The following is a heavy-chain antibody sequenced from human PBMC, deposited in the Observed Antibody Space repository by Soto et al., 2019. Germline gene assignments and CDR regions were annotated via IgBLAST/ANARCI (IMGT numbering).Heavy chain of an antibody. J-gene: IGHJ1*01. CDR3: ANGGSGWYFPREMRK. V-gene: IGHV3-23*01. Sequence: EVQLLESGGALVQPGGSLRLSCAASGFTFSDYGMTWVRQAPGTGLGWGAALSGNGDSTYYADSVKGRFSISRDNTKNNLNLGMNSLRVEDTAIYYCANGGSGWYFPREMRKWGQGALVTVSS. CDR1: GFTFSDYG. D-gene: IGHD6-19*01. CDR2: LSGNGDST.